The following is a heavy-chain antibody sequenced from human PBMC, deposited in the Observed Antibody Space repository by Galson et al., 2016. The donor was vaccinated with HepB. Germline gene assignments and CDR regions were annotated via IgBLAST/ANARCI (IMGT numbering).Heavy chain of an antibody. J-gene: IGHJ4*02. CDR3: ASAVTGSFDF. CDR1: GGSISSYY. Sequence: ETLSLTCTVSGGSISSYYWSWIRQPPGKGLEWIGYVYYSGSTNYNASLKSRVTLSLDTSKNQFSLKLNSVTAADTAVYYCASAVTGSFDFWGQGALVTVSS. V-gene: IGHV4-59*01. CDR2: VYYSGST. D-gene: IGHD4-11*01.